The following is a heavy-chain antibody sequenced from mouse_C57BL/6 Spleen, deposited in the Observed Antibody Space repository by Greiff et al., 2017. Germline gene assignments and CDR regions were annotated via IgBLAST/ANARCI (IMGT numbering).Heavy chain of an antibody. Sequence: VQLQQPGAELVRPGASVKLSCTASGFNIKDYYMHWVKQRPEQGLEWIGRIDPEDGDTEYAPKFQGKATMTADTSSNTAYLQLSSLTSEDTAVYYCTTKAYYSNYVGAMDYWGQGTSVTVSS. V-gene: IGHV14-1*01. CDR2: IDPEDGDT. CDR1: GFNIKDYY. CDR3: TTKAYYSNYVGAMDY. J-gene: IGHJ4*01. D-gene: IGHD2-5*01.